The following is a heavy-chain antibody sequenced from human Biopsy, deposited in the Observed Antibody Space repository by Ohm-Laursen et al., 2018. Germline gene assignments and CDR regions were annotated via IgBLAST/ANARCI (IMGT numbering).Heavy chain of an antibody. D-gene: IGHD2-8*01. CDR1: SCTFTDYN. CDR3: ARDPLNGHKHFDY. Sequence: SSVKVSCKASSCTFTDYNIHWMRQAPGQGLEWLGYINCKTGATNYAQKFQGTVTMTRDTSISTAYLELGSLISADTAIYYCARDPLNGHKHFDYWGQGSLVTVSS. V-gene: IGHV1-2*02. J-gene: IGHJ4*02. CDR2: INCKTGAT.